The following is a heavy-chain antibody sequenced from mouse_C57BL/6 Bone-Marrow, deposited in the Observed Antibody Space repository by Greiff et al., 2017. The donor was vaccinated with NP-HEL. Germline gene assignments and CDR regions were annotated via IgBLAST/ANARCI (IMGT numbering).Heavy chain of an antibody. Sequence: VQLQQPGAELVMPGASVKLSCKASGYTFTSYWMHWVKQRPGQGLEWIGEIDPSDSYTNYNQKFKGKSTLTVDKSSSTAYMQLSSLTSADSAFYYCARWVLRYFDVWGTGTTVTVSS. CDR1: GYTFTSYW. V-gene: IGHV1-69*01. D-gene: IGHD2-3*01. J-gene: IGHJ1*03. CDR3: ARWVLRYFDV. CDR2: IDPSDSYT.